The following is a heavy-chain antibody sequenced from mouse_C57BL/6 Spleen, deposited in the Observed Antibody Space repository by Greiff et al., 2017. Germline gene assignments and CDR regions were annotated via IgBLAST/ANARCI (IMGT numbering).Heavy chain of an antibody. V-gene: IGHV5-17*01. Sequence: EVHLVESGGGLVKPGGSLKLSCAASGFTFSDYGMHWVSQAPEKGLEWVAYISSGSSTIYYADTVKGRFTISRDNAKNTLFLQMTILRSEDTAMYYCARRPYYDYDWLAYWGQGTLVTVSA. CDR3: ARRPYYDYDWLAY. D-gene: IGHD2-4*01. CDR1: GFTFSDYG. CDR2: ISSGSSTI. J-gene: IGHJ3*01.